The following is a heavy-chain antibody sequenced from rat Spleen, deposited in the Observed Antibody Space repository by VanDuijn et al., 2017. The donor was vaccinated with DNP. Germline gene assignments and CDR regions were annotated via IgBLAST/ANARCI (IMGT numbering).Heavy chain of an antibody. CDR1: GFTFSNYD. CDR3: ASRPPPTRGPFDY. D-gene: IGHD1-4*01. Sequence: EVQLVESGGGLVQPGRSLKLSCAASGFTFSNYDMAWVRQAPGKGLEWVASISTGGGTIYYRDSVRGRFTISRDYAKSTLYLQMDSLRSEDTATYYCASRPPPTRGPFDYWGQGVLVTVSS. J-gene: IGHJ2*01. V-gene: IGHV5-25*01. CDR2: ISTGGGTI.